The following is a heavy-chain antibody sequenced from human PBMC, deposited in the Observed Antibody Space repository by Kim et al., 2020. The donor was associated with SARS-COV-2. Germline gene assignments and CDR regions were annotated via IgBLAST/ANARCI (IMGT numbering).Heavy chain of an antibody. CDR2: IYYSGTT. Sequence: SETLSLTCSVSGGPLSSGSYYWSWIRQSPGKGLEWIGYIYYSGTTNYNPSLKSRVTISVDTSKNQFSLNLKSVTAADTAVYYCARNTYYYTSGTYSISYHFDNWGQGTLVTVSS. V-gene: IGHV4-61*01. J-gene: IGHJ4*02. CDR1: GGPLSSGSYY. D-gene: IGHD3-10*01. CDR3: ARNTYYYTSGTYSISYHFDN.